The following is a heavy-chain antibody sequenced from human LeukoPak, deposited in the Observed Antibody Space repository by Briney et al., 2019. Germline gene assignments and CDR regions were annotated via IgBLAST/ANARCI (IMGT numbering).Heavy chain of an antibody. V-gene: IGHV3-23*01. D-gene: IGHD5-18*01. CDR2: ISGSGGST. J-gene: IGHJ4*02. CDR1: GFTFSSYA. CDR3: AKDPLNSYGIFDY. Sequence: GGSLRLSCAASGFTFSSYAMSWVRQAPGKRLEWVSAISGSGGSTYYADSVKGRFTISRDNSKNTLYLQMNSLRAEDTAVYYCAKDPLNSYGIFDYWGQGTLVTVSS.